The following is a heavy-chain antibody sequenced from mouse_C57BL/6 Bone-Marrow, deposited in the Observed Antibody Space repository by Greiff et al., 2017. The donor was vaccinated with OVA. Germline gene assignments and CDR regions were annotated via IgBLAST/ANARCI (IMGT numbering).Heavy chain of an antibody. CDR3: ARQGGISRGFAY. CDR1: GFTFSDYG. Sequence: EVKVVESGGGLVQPGGSLKLSCAASGFTFSDYGMAWVRQAPRKGPEWVAFISNLAYSIYYADTVTGRFTISRENAKNTLYLEMSSLRSEDTAMYYCARQGGISRGFAYWGQGTLVTVSA. V-gene: IGHV5-15*01. CDR2: ISNLAYSI. J-gene: IGHJ3*01.